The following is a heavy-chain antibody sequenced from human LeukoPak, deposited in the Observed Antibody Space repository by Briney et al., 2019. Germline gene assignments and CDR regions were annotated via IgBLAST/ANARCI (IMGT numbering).Heavy chain of an antibody. J-gene: IGHJ4*02. CDR2: IIPIFGTA. CDR1: GGTFSSYA. Sequence: GASVKVSCKASGGTFSSYAISWVRQAPGQGLEWMGGIIPIFGTANYAQKFQGRVTITADKSTSTAYMELSSLRSEDTAVYYCARDLSGAHIKGFDYWGQGTLVTVSS. V-gene: IGHV1-69*06. CDR3: ARDLSGAHIKGFDY. D-gene: IGHD1-26*01.